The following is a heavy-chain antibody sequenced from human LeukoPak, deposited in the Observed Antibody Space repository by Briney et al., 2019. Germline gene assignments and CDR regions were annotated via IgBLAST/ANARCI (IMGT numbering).Heavy chain of an antibody. CDR2: INPISGVR. J-gene: IGHJ3*02. CDR1: GYTFTSYY. CDR3: ARGSGTDAFDI. Sequence: ASVTVSCKASGYTFTSYYMYWVRQAPGLGLEWMGWINPISGVRNYAQRFQGRVTMTRDTSISTAYMELSRLRFDDTAVYYCARGSGTDAFDIWGQGTMVTVSS. V-gene: IGHV1-2*02. D-gene: IGHD6-19*01.